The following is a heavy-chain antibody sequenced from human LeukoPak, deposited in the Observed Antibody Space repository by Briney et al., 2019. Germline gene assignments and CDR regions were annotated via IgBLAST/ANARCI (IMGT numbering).Heavy chain of an antibody. Sequence: SETLSLTCAVYGGSFSGYYWSWIRQPPEKGLEWIGEINHSGSTNYNPSLKSRVTISVDTSKNQFSLKLSSVTAADTAVYYCARGRGYDFWSGYYKNWFDPWGQGTLVTVSS. CDR1: GGSFSGYY. CDR3: ARGRGYDFWSGYYKNWFDP. V-gene: IGHV4-34*01. J-gene: IGHJ5*02. D-gene: IGHD3-3*01. CDR2: INHSGST.